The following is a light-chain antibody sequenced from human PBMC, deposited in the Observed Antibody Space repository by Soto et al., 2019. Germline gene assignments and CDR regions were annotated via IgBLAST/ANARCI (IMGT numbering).Light chain of an antibody. CDR2: NNN. CDR1: SSNIGAGYD. V-gene: IGLV1-40*01. Sequence: QLVLTQPPSVSGAPGQKVTISCTGSSSNIGAGYDVHWYQQLPGTAPKLLIYNNNDRPSGVPDRFSGSKSGTSASLAITGLQAEDEADYYCQSHDSSLHGAVFGGGTKLTVL. CDR3: QSHDSSLHGAV. J-gene: IGLJ3*02.